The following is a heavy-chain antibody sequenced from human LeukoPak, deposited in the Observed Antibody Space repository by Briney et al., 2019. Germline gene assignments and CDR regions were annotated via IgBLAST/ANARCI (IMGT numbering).Heavy chain of an antibody. CDR2: IRYDGSNK. V-gene: IGHV3-30*02. CDR3: AKDPSFRPGYFDY. Sequence: PGGSLRLSCAASGFTSSSYGMHWVRPAPGKGLEWVAFIRYDGSNKYYADSVKGRFTISRDNSKNTLYLQMNSLRAEDTAVYYCAKDPSFRPGYFDYWGQGTLVTVSS. J-gene: IGHJ4*02. CDR1: GFTSSSYG.